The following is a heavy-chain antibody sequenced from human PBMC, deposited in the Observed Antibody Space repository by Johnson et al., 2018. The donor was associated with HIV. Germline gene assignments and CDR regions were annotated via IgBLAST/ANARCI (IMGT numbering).Heavy chain of an antibody. J-gene: IGHJ3*02. CDR3: AKDLPLVQGIIMGGGAFDI. D-gene: IGHD3-10*01. V-gene: IGHV3-30*18. Sequence: QVQLVESGGGVVQPGRSLRLSCAASRFTFSRYGMHWVRQAPGTGLEWVAVIPYDGSNTYYADSVKGRFTISRDNSKNTVYLQMNSLRAEDTAVYYWAKDLPLVQGIIMGGGAFDIWGQGTMVTVSS. CDR1: RFTFSRYG. CDR2: IPYDGSNT.